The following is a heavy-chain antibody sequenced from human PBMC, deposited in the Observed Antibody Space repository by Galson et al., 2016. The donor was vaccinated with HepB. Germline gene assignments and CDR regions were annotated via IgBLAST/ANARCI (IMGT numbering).Heavy chain of an antibody. Sequence: SLRLSCAASGFIFTAYSMNWVRQAPGKGPEWVAYISESGTNIYYADSVKGRFTISRDYAKNSVYLQMDRLRDEDTAMYYCARDRPASGAHYDADYWGQGTLVTVSS. V-gene: IGHV3-48*02. CDR2: ISESGTNI. CDR1: GFIFTAYS. CDR3: ARDRPASGAHYDADY. J-gene: IGHJ4*02. D-gene: IGHD1-26*01.